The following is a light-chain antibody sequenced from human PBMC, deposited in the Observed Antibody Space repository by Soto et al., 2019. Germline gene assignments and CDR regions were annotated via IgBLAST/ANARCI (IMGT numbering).Light chain of an antibody. CDR3: AAWDASLNIYV. J-gene: IGLJ1*01. CDR2: STD. Sequence: QSVLTQPPSASGTPGQRVTISCSGSTSNIAVNTVNWYQQLPGTAPKLLIYSTDKRPSGVPDRFSGSKSGTLASLAISGLQSEDEADYYCAAWDASLNIYVFGTGTKVTV. CDR1: TSNIAVNT. V-gene: IGLV1-44*01.